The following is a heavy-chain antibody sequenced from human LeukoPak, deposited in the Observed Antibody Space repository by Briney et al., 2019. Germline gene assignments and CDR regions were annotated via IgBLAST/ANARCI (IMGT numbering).Heavy chain of an antibody. Sequence: SETLSLTCTVSGGSISSYYWSWIRQPPGKGLEWIGYIYYSGSTYYNPSLKSRVTISVDTSKNQFSLKLSSVTAADTAVYYCASVFGLYGDHGGDYWGQGTLVTVSS. V-gene: IGHV4-59*12. D-gene: IGHD4-17*01. CDR2: IYYSGST. CDR1: GGSISSYY. J-gene: IGHJ4*02. CDR3: ASVFGLYGDHGGDY.